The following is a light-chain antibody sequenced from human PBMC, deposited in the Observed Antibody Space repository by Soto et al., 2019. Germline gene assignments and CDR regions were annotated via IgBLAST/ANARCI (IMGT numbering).Light chain of an antibody. CDR1: SGSIASNY. J-gene: IGLJ3*02. CDR3: QSYDSYNWV. Sequence: NFMLTQPHSVSESPGKTVTISCTRSSGSIASNYVQWYQQRPGSSPTTVIYEDNQRPSGVPDRFSGSIDSSSNSASLTISGLGTEDEADYYCQSYDSYNWVFGGGTKLTVL. CDR2: EDN. V-gene: IGLV6-57*01.